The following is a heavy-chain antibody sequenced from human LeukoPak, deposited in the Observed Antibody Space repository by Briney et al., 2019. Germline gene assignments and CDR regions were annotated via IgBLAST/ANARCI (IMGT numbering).Heavy chain of an antibody. CDR2: IYYSGST. CDR3: AKHYDSSGYITFDY. J-gene: IGHJ4*02. V-gene: IGHV4-39*01. D-gene: IGHD3-22*01. Sequence: SETLSLTCTVSGGSISGSSYYWGWIRQPPGKGLEWIGSIYYSGSTYYNPSLKSRVTISVDTSKNQFSLKLSSVTAADTAVYYCAKHYDSSGYITFDYWGQGTLVTVSS. CDR1: GGSISGSSYY.